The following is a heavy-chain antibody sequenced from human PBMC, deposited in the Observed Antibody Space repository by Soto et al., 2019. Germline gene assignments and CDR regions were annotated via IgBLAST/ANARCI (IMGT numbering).Heavy chain of an antibody. CDR3: AKDHNDYGDYVWFDP. Sequence: GPLRRSCAASGFTCTSYDMSWVRQAPGRGLEWVSAISGSGGSTYYADSVKGRFNTSRDNSKHTLYLHMNSLRAEDTAVYYCAKDHNDYGDYVWFDPWGQGTLVTVSS. J-gene: IGHJ5*02. D-gene: IGHD4-17*01. CDR1: GFTCTSYD. V-gene: IGHV3-23*01. CDR2: ISGSGGST.